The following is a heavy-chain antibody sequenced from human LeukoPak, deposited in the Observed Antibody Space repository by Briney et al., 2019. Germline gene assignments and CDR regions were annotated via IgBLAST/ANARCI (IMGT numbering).Heavy chain of an antibody. Sequence: WETLSLTCAVYGGSFSGYYWSWIRQPPGKGLEWIGEINHSGSTNYNPSLKSRATISADTSKNQFSLELSSVTAADTAVYYCARVQDYYDSSGSSAFDIWGQGTMVTVSS. V-gene: IGHV4-34*01. CDR1: GGSFSGYY. CDR2: INHSGST. D-gene: IGHD3-22*01. J-gene: IGHJ3*02. CDR3: ARVQDYYDSSGSSAFDI.